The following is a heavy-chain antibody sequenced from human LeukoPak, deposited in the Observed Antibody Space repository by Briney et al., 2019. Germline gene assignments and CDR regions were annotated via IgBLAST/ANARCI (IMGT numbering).Heavy chain of an antibody. Sequence: PGRSLRLSCAASGFTFSSYGMHWVRQAPGKGLEWVAAISYDGSNRYYADSVKGRFTISRDSSKNTVSLQMNSLTAEDTAVYYCAKRGELRKYFDHWGQGTLVTVSS. CDR3: AKRGELRKYFDH. CDR2: ISYDGSNR. J-gene: IGHJ4*02. CDR1: GFTFSSYG. V-gene: IGHV3-30*18. D-gene: IGHD1-26*01.